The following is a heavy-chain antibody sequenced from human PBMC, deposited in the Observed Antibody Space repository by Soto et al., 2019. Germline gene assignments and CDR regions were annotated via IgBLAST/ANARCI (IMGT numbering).Heavy chain of an antibody. J-gene: IGHJ3*02. CDR2: IYYYGST. Sequence: PSETLSLTCTVSGASISSNTYYWAWIRRPPGKGLESIGIIYYYGSTYYNPSLKSRLTISVDTSKNHLSLELNSVTAADTAVYYCARGDYYDTTGPFSDAFDIWGQGTMVTVSS. V-gene: IGHV4-39*01. D-gene: IGHD3-22*01. CDR3: ARGDYYDTTGPFSDAFDI. CDR1: GASISSNTYY.